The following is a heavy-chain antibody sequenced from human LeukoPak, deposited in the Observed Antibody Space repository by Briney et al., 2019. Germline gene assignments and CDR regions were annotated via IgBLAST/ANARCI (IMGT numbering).Heavy chain of an antibody. CDR1: GFTFSSYW. V-gene: IGHV3-7*01. CDR3: AREGRLAVAGHFDC. CDR2: IKQDGSEK. Sequence: GGSLRLSCAASGFTFSSYWMSWVRQAPGKGLEWVANIKQDGSEKYYVDSVKGRFTISRDNAKNSLYLQMNSLRAEDTAVCYCAREGRLAVAGHFDCWGQGTLVTVSS. D-gene: IGHD6-19*01. J-gene: IGHJ4*02.